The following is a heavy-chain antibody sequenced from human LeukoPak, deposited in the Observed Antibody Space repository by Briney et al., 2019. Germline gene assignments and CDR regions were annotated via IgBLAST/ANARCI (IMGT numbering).Heavy chain of an antibody. CDR3: ARDGGNHPYNWFDP. V-gene: IGHV3-33*01. J-gene: IGHJ5*02. CDR1: GFTFNNYA. Sequence: SGGSLRLSCAASGFTFNNYAMQWVRQAPGKGLEWVTTIWYDGRNKYYGDSVKGRFTISRDNSKSTLYLQMNSVRAEDTVVYYCARDGGNHPYNWFDPWGQGTLVTVSS. CDR2: IWYDGRNK. D-gene: IGHD1-14*01.